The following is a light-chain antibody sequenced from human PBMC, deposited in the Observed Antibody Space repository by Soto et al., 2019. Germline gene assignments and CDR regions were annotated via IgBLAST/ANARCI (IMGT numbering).Light chain of an antibody. V-gene: IGKV3-20*01. CDR2: GVS. CDR1: QSVSSSY. Sequence: EIVLAQSPGTLSLSPGERATLSCRASQSVSSSYLAWYQQKPGQAPRLLIYGVSSRATGIPDRFSGSGFGTDLTLTNSRLEPEDFAVYYCQQYSSSPLTFGGGTKVEIK. CDR3: QQYSSSPLT. J-gene: IGKJ4*01.